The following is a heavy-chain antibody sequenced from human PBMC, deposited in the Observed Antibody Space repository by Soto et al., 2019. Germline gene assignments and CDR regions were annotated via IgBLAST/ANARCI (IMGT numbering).Heavy chain of an antibody. CDR3: VKDARNYDAETYYYGMDV. Sequence: PGGSLRLSCSASGFTFNNYAIHWVRQAPGKGLQYVSTISNNGGNTFYADSVKGRFTISRDNSKNTLYLQMSSLRAEDTAVYYCVKDARNYDAETYYYGMDVWGQGTTVTVSS. V-gene: IGHV3-64D*06. CDR2: ISNNGGNT. J-gene: IGHJ6*02. CDR1: GFTFNNYA. D-gene: IGHD5-12*01.